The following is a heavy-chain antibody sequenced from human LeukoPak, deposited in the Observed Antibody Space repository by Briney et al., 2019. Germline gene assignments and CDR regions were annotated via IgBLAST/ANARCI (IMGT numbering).Heavy chain of an antibody. CDR3: ARRRGSNYDSSGYLFWSREPWDY. J-gene: IGHJ4*02. D-gene: IGHD3-22*01. Sequence: SETLSLTCAVYGGSFSGYYWSWIRQPPGKGLEWIGEINHSGSTNYNPSLKSRVTISVDTSKNQFSLKLSSVTAADTAVYYCARRRGSNYDSSGYLFWSREPWDYWGQGTLVTVSS. CDR1: GGSFSGYY. CDR2: INHSGST. V-gene: IGHV4-34*01.